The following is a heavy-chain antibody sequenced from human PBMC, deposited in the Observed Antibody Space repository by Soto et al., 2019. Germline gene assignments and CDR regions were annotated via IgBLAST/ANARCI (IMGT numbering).Heavy chain of an antibody. J-gene: IGHJ6*02. CDR2: IYPGDSYT. CDR3: ARQTVIRFYGMDV. Sequence: GESLKISCKGSGYSFTSYWIGWVRQMPGKGLEWMGIIYPGDSYTNYSPSFQGHVTISADKSISTAYLQWSSLKASDTAMYYCARQTVIRFYGMDVWGQGTTVTVSS. D-gene: IGHD2-21*01. V-gene: IGHV5-51*01. CDR1: GYSFTSYW.